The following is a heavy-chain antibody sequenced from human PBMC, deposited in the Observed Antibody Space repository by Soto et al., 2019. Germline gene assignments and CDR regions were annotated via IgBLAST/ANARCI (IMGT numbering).Heavy chain of an antibody. J-gene: IGHJ6*02. D-gene: IGHD4-17*01. CDR1: GFTFSIYA. CDR2: ISGSGGST. Sequence: GGSLRLSCAASGFTFSIYAMSCVRQAPGKGLEWVSAISGSGGSTYYADSVKGRFTISRDNSKNTLYLQMNSLRAEDTAVYYCAKQTTVTTPVFYYYGMDVWGQGTTVTVSS. V-gene: IGHV3-23*01. CDR3: AKQTTVTTPVFYYYGMDV.